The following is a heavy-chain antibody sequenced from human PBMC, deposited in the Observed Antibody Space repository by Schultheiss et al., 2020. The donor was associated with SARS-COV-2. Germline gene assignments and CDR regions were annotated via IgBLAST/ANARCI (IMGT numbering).Heavy chain of an antibody. CDR3: AHSRIDGYYDFWSGYRYYYCTMDV. J-gene: IGHJ6*02. CDR1: GFSLSTSGMC. D-gene: IGHD3-3*01. V-gene: IGHV2-70*12. CDR2: IDWDDDK. Sequence: SGPTLVKPTQTLTLTCTFSGFSLSTSGMCVSWIRQPPGKALEWLARIDWDDDKYYSTSLKTRLTISKDTSKNQVVLTMTNMDPVDTATYFCAHSRIDGYYDFWSGYRYYYCTMDVWGQGTTVTVAS.